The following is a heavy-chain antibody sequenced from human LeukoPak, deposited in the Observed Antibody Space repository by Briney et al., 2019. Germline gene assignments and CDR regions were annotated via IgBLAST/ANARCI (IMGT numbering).Heavy chain of an antibody. CDR2: INPNSGGT. CDR3: ARVIDDYGDNRFDP. D-gene: IGHD4-17*01. Sequence: AASVKVSCKASGYTFTGYYMHWVRQAPGQGLEWMGWINPNSGGTNYAQKFQGRVTITRNTSISTAYMELSSLRSEDTAVYYCARVIDDYGDNRFDPWGQGTLVTVSS. CDR1: GYTFTGYY. V-gene: IGHV1-2*02. J-gene: IGHJ5*02.